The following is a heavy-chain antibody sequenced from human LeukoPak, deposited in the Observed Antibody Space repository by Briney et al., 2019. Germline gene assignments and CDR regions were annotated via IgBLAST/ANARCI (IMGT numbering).Heavy chain of an antibody. J-gene: IGHJ1*01. CDR1: GFTFSTYW. CDR3: ARAPSEIGGYYPEYFRH. Sequence: PGGSLRLSCAASGFTFSTYWMHWVRQAPGKGLVWVSRIKSDGGTNYADSVKGQFTISRDNAKKTVSLQMNSLRPEDTGVYYCARAPSEIGGYYPEYFRHWGQGTLVTVSS. V-gene: IGHV3-74*01. D-gene: IGHD3-22*01. CDR2: IKSDGGT.